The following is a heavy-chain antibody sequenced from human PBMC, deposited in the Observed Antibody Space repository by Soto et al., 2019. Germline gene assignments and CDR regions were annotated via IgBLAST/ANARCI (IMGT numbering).Heavy chain of an antibody. D-gene: IGHD3-3*01. V-gene: IGHV4-4*02. CDR1: GGSISGSNW. CDR2: IFHSGST. J-gene: IGHJ4*02. Sequence: PSETLSLTCAVSGGSISGSNWWSWVRQTPEKGLEWIGEIFHSGSTNYSPSLKSRVTISVDTSKNQFSLKLSSVTAADTAVYYCARAYYDFWSGYIYYFDYWGQGTLVTVSS. CDR3: ARAYYDFWSGYIYYFDY.